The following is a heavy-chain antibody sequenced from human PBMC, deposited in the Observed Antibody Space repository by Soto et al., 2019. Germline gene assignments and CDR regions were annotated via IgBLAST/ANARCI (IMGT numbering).Heavy chain of an antibody. CDR1: GFTFSSYG. CDR3: ARDRQQLGNWFDP. CDR2: IWYDGSNK. V-gene: IGHV3-33*01. J-gene: IGHJ5*02. D-gene: IGHD6-13*01. Sequence: GGSLRLSCAASGFTFSSYGMHWVRQAPGKGLEWVAVIWYDGSNKYYADSVKGRFTISRDNSKNTLYLQMNSLRAEDTAVYYCARDRQQLGNWFDPWGQGTLVTVSS.